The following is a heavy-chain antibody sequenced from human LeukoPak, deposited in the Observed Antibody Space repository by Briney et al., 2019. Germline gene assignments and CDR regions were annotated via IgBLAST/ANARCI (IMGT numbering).Heavy chain of an antibody. CDR1: GFTVSSNY. CDR3: ARESILVRGAIDY. Sequence: GGSLRLSCAASGFTVSSNYMSWVRQAPGKGLEWVSVIYSGGSTYYADSVKGRFTISRDNSKNTLYLQMNSLRAEDTAVYYCARESILVRGAIDYWGQGTLVTVSS. V-gene: IGHV3-53*01. CDR2: IYSGGST. J-gene: IGHJ4*02. D-gene: IGHD3-10*01.